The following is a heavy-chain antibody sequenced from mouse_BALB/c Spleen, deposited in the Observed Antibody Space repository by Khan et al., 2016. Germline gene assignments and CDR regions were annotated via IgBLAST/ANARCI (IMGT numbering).Heavy chain of an antibody. CDR1: GYSITSGYY. Sequence: EVQLQESGPGLVKPSQSLSLTCSVTGYSITSGYYWNWIRQFPGNKLEWMGYLSYDGSNNYNPSLKNRISITRDTSKNQFFLKLNSVTTEDTATYYWATYGNYEGFAYWGQGTLVTVSA. J-gene: IGHJ3*01. CDR3: ATYGNYEGFAY. CDR2: LSYDGSN. V-gene: IGHV3-6*02. D-gene: IGHD2-1*01.